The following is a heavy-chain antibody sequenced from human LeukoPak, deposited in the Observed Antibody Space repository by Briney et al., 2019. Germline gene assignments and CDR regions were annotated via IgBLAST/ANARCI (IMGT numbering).Heavy chain of an antibody. V-gene: IGHV4-61*01. CDR2: IYYSGST. J-gene: IGHJ4*02. Sequence: PSETLSLTCTVSGDSVSSGSYYWSWIWQPPGKGLEWIGYIYYSGSTNYNPSLKSRVTISVDTSKNQFSLKLRSVTAADTAVYYCARVVGNAFDYWGQGTLVTVSS. CDR1: GDSVSSGSYY. CDR3: ARVVGNAFDY.